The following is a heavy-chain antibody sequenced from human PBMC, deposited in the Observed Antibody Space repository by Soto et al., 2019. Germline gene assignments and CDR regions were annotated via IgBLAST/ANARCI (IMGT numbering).Heavy chain of an antibody. J-gene: IGHJ6*02. D-gene: IGHD1-26*01. Sequence: ASETLSLTCAVYGGSFSGYYWSWIRQPPGKGLGGIGEINHSGSTNYNPSLKSRVTISVDTSKNQFSLKLSSVTAADTAVYYCARGLVGATDKSTDYYYYGMDVWGQGTTVTVSS. CDR3: ARGLVGATDKSTDYYYYGMDV. CDR1: GGSFSGYY. CDR2: INHSGST. V-gene: IGHV4-34*01.